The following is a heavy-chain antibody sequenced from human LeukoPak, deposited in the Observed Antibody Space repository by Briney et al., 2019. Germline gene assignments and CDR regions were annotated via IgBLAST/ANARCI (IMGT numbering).Heavy chain of an antibody. D-gene: IGHD3-9*01. CDR2: VSGRDTST. V-gene: IGHV3-23*01. CDR1: TFTFSDYA. CDR3: AKWGDYDVLTGYYDSDY. J-gene: IGHJ4*02. Sequence: GGSLRLSCAASTFTFSDYAMHWVRQAPGKGLEWVSAVSGRDTSTYYTDSVKGRFTISRDNSKNTLYLQMNSLSAEDTAIYYCAKWGDYDVLTGYYDSDYWGQGTLVTVSS.